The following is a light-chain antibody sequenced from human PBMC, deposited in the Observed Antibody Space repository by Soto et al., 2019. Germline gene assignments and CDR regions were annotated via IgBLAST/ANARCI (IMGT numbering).Light chain of an antibody. CDR2: DVN. CDR1: SSDVGGHNF. CDR3: CSYAGSNPVI. J-gene: IGLJ2*01. Sequence: QSVLTQPRSVSGSPGQSVTISCTGTSSDVGGHNFVSWYQQHPGIAPKLMIYDVNKRPSGVPDRFSGSESGNTASLTISGLQAEDEADYYCCSYAGSNPVIFGGGTKLTVL. V-gene: IGLV2-11*01.